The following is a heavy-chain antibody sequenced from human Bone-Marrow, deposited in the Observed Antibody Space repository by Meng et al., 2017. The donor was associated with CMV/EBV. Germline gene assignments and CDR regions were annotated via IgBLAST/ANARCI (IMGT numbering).Heavy chain of an antibody. Sequence: SGFTFSSYWMHWVRQVPGKGLVWVSRINIDGSRTNYADSVKGRFTISRDDAKNTLYLQMNSLRSEDTAVYYCTRDDRYCGSANCLFDFWGQGTLVTVSS. J-gene: IGHJ4*02. CDR3: TRDDRYCGSANCLFDF. V-gene: IGHV3-74*01. CDR1: GFTFSSYW. CDR2: INIDGSRT. D-gene: IGHD2-2*01.